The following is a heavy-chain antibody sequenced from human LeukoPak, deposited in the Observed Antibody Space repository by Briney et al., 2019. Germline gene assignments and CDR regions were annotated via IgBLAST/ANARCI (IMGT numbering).Heavy chain of an antibody. D-gene: IGHD4-17*01. CDR2: ISYDGSNK. CDR1: GFTFSSYA. Sequence: GGSLRLSCAASGFTFSSYAMHWVRQAPGKGLEWVAVISYDGSNKYYADSVRGRFTISRDNTKNSLYLQMDSLTADDTAVYFCACLRGPSDYWGQGTLVTVSS. CDR3: ACLRGPSDY. V-gene: IGHV3-30*04. J-gene: IGHJ4*02.